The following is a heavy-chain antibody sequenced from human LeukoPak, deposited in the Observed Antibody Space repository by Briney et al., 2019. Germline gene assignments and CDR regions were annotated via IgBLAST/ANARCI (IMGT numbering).Heavy chain of an antibody. CDR2: ISGNSGDI. Sequence: GGSLRLSCAASGFSFSDSYMTWVRQAPGKGLEWLSYISGNSGDINYADSVKGRFTISRDNAKNSLYLQMNSLRAEDTAVYYCARHLFKVGATDAFDIWGQGTMVTVSS. D-gene: IGHD1-26*01. J-gene: IGHJ3*02. CDR3: ARHLFKVGATDAFDI. CDR1: GFSFSDSY. V-gene: IGHV3-11*06.